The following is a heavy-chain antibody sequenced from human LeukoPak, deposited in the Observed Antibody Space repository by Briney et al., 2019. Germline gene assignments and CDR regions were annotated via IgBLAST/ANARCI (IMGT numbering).Heavy chain of an antibody. Sequence: GGSLRLSCAASGFTFSSYAMSWVRQAPGKGLEWVSAISGSGGTTYYADSMKGRFTISRDNSKNTLYLQMNSLRAEDTAVYYCAKDRVGAILYFDYWGLGTLVTVSS. CDR3: AKDRVGAILYFDY. CDR1: GFTFSSYA. J-gene: IGHJ4*02. D-gene: IGHD1-26*01. V-gene: IGHV3-23*01. CDR2: ISGSGGTT.